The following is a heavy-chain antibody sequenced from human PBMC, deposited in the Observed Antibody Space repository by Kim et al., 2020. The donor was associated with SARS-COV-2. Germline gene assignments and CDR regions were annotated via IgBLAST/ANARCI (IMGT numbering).Heavy chain of an antibody. D-gene: IGHD6-19*01. V-gene: IGHV3-30*02. J-gene: IGHJ4*02. Sequence: VKGRFTISRDNSKNTLDLQMNSLGAEDTGVYYCAKEREYSSGFSALYFDYWGQGTLVTVSS. CDR3: AKEREYSSGFSALYFDY.